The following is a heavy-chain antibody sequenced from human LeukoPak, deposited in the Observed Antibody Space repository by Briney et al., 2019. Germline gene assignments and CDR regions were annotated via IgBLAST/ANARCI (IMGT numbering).Heavy chain of an antibody. CDR1: GGSISSGGYS. D-gene: IGHD6-19*01. CDR2: IYHSGST. CDR3: ARQYSSGPDAFDI. Sequence: PSQTLSLTCAVSGGSISSGGYSWSWIRQPPGKGLEWIGYIYHSGSTYYNPSLKSRVTISVDTSKNQFSLKLSSVTAADTAVYYCARQYSSGPDAFDIWGQGTMVTVSS. V-gene: IGHV4-30-2*03. J-gene: IGHJ3*02.